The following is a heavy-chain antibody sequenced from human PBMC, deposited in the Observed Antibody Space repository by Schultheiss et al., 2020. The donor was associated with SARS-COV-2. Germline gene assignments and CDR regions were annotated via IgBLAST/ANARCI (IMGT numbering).Heavy chain of an antibody. Sequence: SETLSLTCAVYGGSFSGYYWSWIRQPPGKGLEWIGEINHSGSTNYNPSLKSRVTMSVDTSKNQFSLKLSSVTAADTAVYYCARDWGLSGSYLGIGWFDPWGQGSLVTVSS. CDR2: INHSGST. CDR3: ARDWGLSGSYLGIGWFDP. CDR1: GGSFSGYY. V-gene: IGHV4-34*01. D-gene: IGHD1-26*01. J-gene: IGHJ5*02.